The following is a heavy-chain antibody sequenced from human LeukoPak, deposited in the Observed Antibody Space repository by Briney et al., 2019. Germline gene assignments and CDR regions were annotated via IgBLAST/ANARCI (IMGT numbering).Heavy chain of an antibody. Sequence: ASVKVSCKASGGTFSSYAISWVRQAPGQGLEWMGGIIPIFGTANYAQKFQGRVTITADKSTSTAYMELSSLRSEDTAVYYCARVLRPRGYYDSSGYRGGHFDYWGQGTLVTVSS. CDR3: ARVLRPRGYYDSSGYRGGHFDY. CDR1: GGTFSSYA. D-gene: IGHD3-22*01. J-gene: IGHJ4*02. CDR2: IIPIFGTA. V-gene: IGHV1-69*06.